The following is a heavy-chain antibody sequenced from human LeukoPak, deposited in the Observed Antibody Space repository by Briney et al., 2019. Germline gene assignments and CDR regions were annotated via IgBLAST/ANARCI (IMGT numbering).Heavy chain of an antibody. Sequence: GGSLRLSCAASGFTFSSYGMHWVRQAPGKGLEWVAFIRYDGSNKYYADSVKGRFTISRDNSKNTLYLQMNSLRAEDTAVYYCAKDRGRYSGYFDYWGQGTLVTVSS. D-gene: IGHD5-12*01. CDR3: AKDRGRYSGYFDY. CDR2: IRYDGSNK. J-gene: IGHJ4*02. V-gene: IGHV3-30*02. CDR1: GFTFSSYG.